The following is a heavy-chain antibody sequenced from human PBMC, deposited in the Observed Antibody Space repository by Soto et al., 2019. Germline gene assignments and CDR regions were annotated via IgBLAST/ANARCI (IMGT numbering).Heavy chain of an antibody. J-gene: IGHJ4*02. V-gene: IGHV4-31*03. CDR1: GGSISSGAYY. D-gene: IGHD3-9*01. Sequence: SETLSLTCTVSGGSISSGAYYWSWIRQHPGKGLEWIGYIYYSGSTYYNPSLKSRVTISVDTSKNQFSLKLSSVTAADTDVYYCARALDYDILTGYYDDYWGQGTPVPVSS. CDR3: ARALDYDILTGYYDDY. CDR2: IYYSGST.